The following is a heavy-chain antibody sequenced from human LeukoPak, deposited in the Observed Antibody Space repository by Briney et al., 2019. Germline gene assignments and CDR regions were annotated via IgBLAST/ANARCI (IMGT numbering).Heavy chain of an antibody. CDR1: GFTFSSYS. D-gene: IGHD4-17*01. Sequence: PGGSLRLSCAASGFTFSSYSMNWVRQAPGKGLVWVSRINSDGSSPSYADSVKGRFTISRDNAKNTLYLQMNSLRAEDTAVYYCARRGAVTYAFDIWGQGTMVTVSS. CDR2: INSDGSSP. V-gene: IGHV3-74*01. CDR3: ARRGAVTYAFDI. J-gene: IGHJ3*02.